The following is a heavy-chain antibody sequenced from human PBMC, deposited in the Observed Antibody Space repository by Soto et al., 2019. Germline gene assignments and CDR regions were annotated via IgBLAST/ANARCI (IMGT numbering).Heavy chain of an antibody. CDR2: ISYDGSNK. CDR1: GFTFSSYA. V-gene: IGHV3-30-3*01. Sequence: GGSLRLSCAASGFTFSSYAMHWVRQAPGKGLEWVAVISYDGSNKYYADSVKGRFTISRDNSKNTLYLQMNSLRAEDTAVYYCARGIRLRWRGPDAFDIWGQGTMVTVSS. D-gene: IGHD2-15*01. CDR3: ARGIRLRWRGPDAFDI. J-gene: IGHJ3*02.